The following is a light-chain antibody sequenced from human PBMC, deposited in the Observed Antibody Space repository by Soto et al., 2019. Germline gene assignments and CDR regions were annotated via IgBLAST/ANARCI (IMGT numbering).Light chain of an antibody. CDR3: QQYRSWPRT. J-gene: IGKJ1*01. Sequence: EIVMTQSPATPSVSPGERATLSCRASQSVTSSLAWYQQEPGQAPRLLIYGASTRATGFPARFSGSGSWTEFTLTISSLQSEDFTVYYCQQYRSWPRTFGQGTKVDIK. CDR2: GAS. V-gene: IGKV3-15*01. CDR1: QSVTSS.